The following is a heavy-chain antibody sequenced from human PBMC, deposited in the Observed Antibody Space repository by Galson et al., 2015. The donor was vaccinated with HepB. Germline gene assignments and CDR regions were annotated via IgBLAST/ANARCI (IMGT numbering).Heavy chain of an antibody. CDR3: STEYFDFWSGYSVTNDYFYY. CDR1: GFTFSNAW. J-gene: IGHJ4*02. Sequence: SLRLSCAASGFTFSNAWMTWVRQAPGKGLEWVGRIKSKTDGETTDYAASVKGRFTISRDDSKNILYLQMNSLKTEDTAVYYCSTEYFDFWSGYSVTNDYFYYWGQGTLVTVSS. D-gene: IGHD3-3*01. V-gene: IGHV3-15*01. CDR2: IKSKTDGETT.